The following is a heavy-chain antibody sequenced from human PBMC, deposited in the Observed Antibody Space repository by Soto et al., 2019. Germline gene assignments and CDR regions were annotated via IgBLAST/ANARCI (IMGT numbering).Heavy chain of an antibody. CDR1: GGSISSGDYY. CDR2: IYYSGST. V-gene: IGHV4-30-4*01. J-gene: IGHJ4*02. CDR3: ARGVYYDFWSGFWGVDY. Sequence: QVQLQESGPGLVKPSQTLSLTCTVSGGSISSGDYYWSWIRQPPGKGLEWIGYIYYSGSTYYNPSLKSRVTISVDTSKNQFSLKLSSVTAAGTAVYYCARGVYYDFWSGFWGVDYWGQGTLVTVSS. D-gene: IGHD3-3*01.